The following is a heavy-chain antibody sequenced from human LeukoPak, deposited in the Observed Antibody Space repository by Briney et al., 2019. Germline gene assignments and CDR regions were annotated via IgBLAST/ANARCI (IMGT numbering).Heavy chain of an antibody. Sequence: PGGSLRLSCAASGFTFSSYWMHWVRQAPGKGLVWVSRIKSDGSTRYADSVKGRFTISRDNAKNTVSLQMNSLRAEDTGVYYCARAPSEIGGDYPEYLPHSGQGTLVTVSP. J-gene: IGHJ1*01. CDR3: ARAPSEIGGDYPEYLPH. D-gene: IGHD2-21*01. V-gene: IGHV3-74*01. CDR1: GFTFSSYW. CDR2: IKSDGST.